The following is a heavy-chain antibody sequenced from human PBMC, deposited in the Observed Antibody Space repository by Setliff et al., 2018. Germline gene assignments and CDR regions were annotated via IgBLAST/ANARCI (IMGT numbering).Heavy chain of an antibody. CDR1: GGTFSNYG. Sequence: SVKVSCKASGGTFSNYGVSWVRQAPGQGLEWMGGTIPLFGTTDYAQKFHGRVTIITDESTSTAYMELSSLTSDDTAVYYCARGQGPRTVVAIPFDHWGQGTLVTVSS. J-gene: IGHJ4*02. CDR3: ARGQGPRTVVAIPFDH. D-gene: IGHD3-22*01. CDR2: TIPLFGTT. V-gene: IGHV1-69*05.